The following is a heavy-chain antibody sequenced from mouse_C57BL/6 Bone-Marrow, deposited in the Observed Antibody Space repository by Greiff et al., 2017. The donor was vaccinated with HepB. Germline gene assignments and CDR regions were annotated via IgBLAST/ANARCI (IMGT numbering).Heavy chain of an antibody. D-gene: IGHD2-1*01. V-gene: IGHV5-17*01. CDR1: GFTFSDYG. Sequence: EVQVVESGGGLVKPGGSLKLSCAASGFTFSDYGMHWVRQAPEKGLEWVAYISSGSSTIYYADTVKGRFTISRDNAKNTLFLQMTSLRSEDTAMYYCAREREYYGNYYFDYWGQGTTLTVSS. CDR2: ISSGSSTI. CDR3: AREREYYGNYYFDY. J-gene: IGHJ2*01.